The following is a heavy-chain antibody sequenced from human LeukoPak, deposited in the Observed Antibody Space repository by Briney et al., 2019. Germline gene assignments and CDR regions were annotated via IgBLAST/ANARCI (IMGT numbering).Heavy chain of an antibody. J-gene: IGHJ4*02. CDR1: GGSISSGSYY. V-gene: IGHV4-61*02. D-gene: IGHD2-2*01. Sequence: SQTLSLTCTVSGGSISSGSYYWSWIRQPAGKGLEWIGRIYTSGSTNYNPSLKSRVTISVDTSKNQFSLKLSSVTAADTAVYYCARGRSLGSTYYFDYWDQGTLVTVSS. CDR3: ARGRSLGSTYYFDY. CDR2: IYTSGST.